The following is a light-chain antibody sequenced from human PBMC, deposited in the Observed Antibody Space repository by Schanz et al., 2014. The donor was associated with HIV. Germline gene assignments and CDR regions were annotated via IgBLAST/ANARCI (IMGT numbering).Light chain of an antibody. CDR1: SSDVGAYNY. V-gene: IGLV2-14*03. CDR3: SSYTTSNTHV. CDR2: EVS. J-gene: IGLJ1*01. Sequence: QSALTQPASVSGSPGQSITISCTGTSSDVGAYNYVSWYQQHPGEAPKLMIYEVSKRPSGVSNRFSGSKSGNTASLTISGLQAEDEAEYFCSSYTTSNTHVFGSGTKSPS.